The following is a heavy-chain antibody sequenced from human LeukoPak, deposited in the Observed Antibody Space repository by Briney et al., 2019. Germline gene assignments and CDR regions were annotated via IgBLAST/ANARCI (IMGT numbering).Heavy chain of an antibody. V-gene: IGHV3-7*01. CDR1: GFVFSGYW. J-gene: IGHJ4*02. CDR2: INQDGSQT. D-gene: IGHD5-12*01. CDR3: ARDSTPRYSGYDWVF. Sequence: GGSLRLSCTASGFVFSGYWMSWVRQAPGKGLEWLANINQDGSQTSYVDSVRGRFTVSRDNAKNSLYLQMSSLRADDTALYYCARDSTPRYSGYDWVFWGRGTLVTVSS.